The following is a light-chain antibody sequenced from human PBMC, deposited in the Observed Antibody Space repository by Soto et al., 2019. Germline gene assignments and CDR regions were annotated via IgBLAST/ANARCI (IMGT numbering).Light chain of an antibody. V-gene: IGLV1-44*01. CDR3: ASWDGNLNGWV. Sequence: QSVLTQPPSTSGTPGQRVTISCSGSSSNIGANTVNWFQHLPGTPPKLLIYSHNQRPSGVPDRFSGSKSGTSASLAISGLQSEDEADYYCASWDGNLNGWVFGGGTKLTVL. CDR2: SHN. CDR1: SSNIGANT. J-gene: IGLJ3*02.